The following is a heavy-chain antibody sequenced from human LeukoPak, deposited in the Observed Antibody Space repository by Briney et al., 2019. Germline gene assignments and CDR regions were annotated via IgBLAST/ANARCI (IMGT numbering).Heavy chain of an antibody. V-gene: IGHV1-2*02. CDR1: GYTFTGYY. CDR3: ARDGAYCSGGSCYSGWFDP. Sequence: ASVQVSCKASGYTFTGYYMHWVRQAPGQGLEWMGWINPNSGGTNYAQKFQGRVTMTRDTSISTAYMELSRLRSDDTAVYYCARDGAYCSGGSCYSGWFDPWGQGTLVTVSS. J-gene: IGHJ5*02. D-gene: IGHD2-15*01. CDR2: INPNSGGT.